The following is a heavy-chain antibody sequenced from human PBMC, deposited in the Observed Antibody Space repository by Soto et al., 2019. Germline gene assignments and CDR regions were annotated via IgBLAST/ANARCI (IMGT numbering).Heavy chain of an antibody. J-gene: IGHJ4*02. D-gene: IGHD6-13*01. CDR3: TKETRIAAGGSFDY. CDR1: GFTFHNYA. CDR2: VSGAGDKT. V-gene: IGHV3-23*01. Sequence: VQLLESGGGLVQPGGSLRLSCAASGFTFHNYAMSWVRQAPGKGLEWVSVVSGAGDKTDYADSVMGRFSISRDNSKNTLVLQMNSLRSEDTALYYCTKETRIAAGGSFDYWGLGTLVTVSS.